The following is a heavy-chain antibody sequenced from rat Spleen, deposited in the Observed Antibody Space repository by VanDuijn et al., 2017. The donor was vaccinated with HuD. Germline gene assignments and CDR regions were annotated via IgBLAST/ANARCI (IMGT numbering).Heavy chain of an antibody. CDR1: GFTFSDYG. Sequence: EVQLVESGGGLVQPGNSLKLSCSASGFTFSDYGMAWVRQAPTKGLEWVATISYDGSSTYYRDSVKGRFTISRDKARSTQYLQMDSLRPEDTATYYCTTDRDYYSSYIPRFAYWGQGTLVTVSS. J-gene: IGHJ3*01. CDR2: ISYDGSST. CDR3: TTDRDYYSSYIPRFAY. V-gene: IGHV5-29*01. D-gene: IGHD1-2*01.